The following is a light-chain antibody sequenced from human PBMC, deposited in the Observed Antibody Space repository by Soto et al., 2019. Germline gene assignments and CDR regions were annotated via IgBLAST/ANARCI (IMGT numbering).Light chain of an antibody. CDR3: QQYSNWPIT. J-gene: IGKJ3*01. CDR2: GAS. V-gene: IGKV3-15*01. Sequence: EIVMTQSPATLSVSPGERATLSCRANQSVSSNLAWYQQKPGQAPRLLIYGASTRATVIPARFSGSGSGTEFTLTISSLQSEDFAVYYCQQYSNWPITFGPGTKVDIK. CDR1: QSVSSN.